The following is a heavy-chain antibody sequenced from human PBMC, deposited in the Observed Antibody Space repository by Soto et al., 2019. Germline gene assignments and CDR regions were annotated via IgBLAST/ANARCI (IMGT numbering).Heavy chain of an antibody. CDR3: ARDSLTDRQLVLWNY. Sequence: QVQLVQSGAEVKKPGASVKVSCKASGYTFTSYGISWVRQAPGQGLEWMGGISAYNGNTNYAQKLPGRVTMTTDTSPSTAYMELRSLRSDDTAVYYCARDSLTDRQLVLWNYWGQGTLVTVSS. J-gene: IGHJ4*02. CDR2: ISAYNGNT. V-gene: IGHV1-18*01. D-gene: IGHD6-6*01. CDR1: GYTFTSYG.